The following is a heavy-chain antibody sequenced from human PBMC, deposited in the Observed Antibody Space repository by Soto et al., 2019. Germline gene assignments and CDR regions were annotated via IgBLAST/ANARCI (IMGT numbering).Heavy chain of an antibody. CDR3: AKDGRGSGSHYNSFGY. CDR1: GCTVGNNY. Sequence: GCLRRAGAASGCTVGNNYMSWVRQAPGKGLEWVSLIYSTGTTKYADSVKGRFTVSRDNAKNTLYLQMNSLRAEDTAVYYCAKDGRGSGSHYNSFGYWGQGTLVTVYS. J-gene: IGHJ4*02. CDR2: IYSTGTT. V-gene: IGHV3-53*01. D-gene: IGHD3-10*01.